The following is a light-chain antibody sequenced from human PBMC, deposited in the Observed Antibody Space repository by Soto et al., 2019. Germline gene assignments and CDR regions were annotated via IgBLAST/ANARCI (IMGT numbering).Light chain of an antibody. Sequence: QSPSFLSASVGDRVTITCRASQGISSYLAWYQQKPGKAPKLLIYAASTLQSGVPLRFSGSGSGTSFTLTISSLQPEDFATYYCQQLLSYPITFGQGTRLEIK. CDR3: QQLLSYPIT. V-gene: IGKV1-9*01. J-gene: IGKJ5*01. CDR2: AAS. CDR1: QGISSY.